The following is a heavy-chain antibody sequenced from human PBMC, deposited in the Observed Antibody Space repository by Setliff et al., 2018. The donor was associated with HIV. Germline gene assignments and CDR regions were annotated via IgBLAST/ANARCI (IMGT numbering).Heavy chain of an antibody. CDR3: AKTLPTLYPPHDYYFAMDV. CDR2: ISGSGDST. CDR1: GFTFISYA. V-gene: IGHV3-23*01. J-gene: IGHJ6*02. Sequence: QPGGSLRLSCAVSGFTFISYAMSWVRQAPGKGLEWVSVISGSGDSTFYADSLKGRFTISRDNSKSTLYLQMNSLRAEDTAVYYCAKTLPTLYPPHDYYFAMDVWGQGTTVTVSS. D-gene: IGHD2-15*01.